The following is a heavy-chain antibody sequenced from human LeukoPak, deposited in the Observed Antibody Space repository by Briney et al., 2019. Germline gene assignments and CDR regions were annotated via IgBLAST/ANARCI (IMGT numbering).Heavy chain of an antibody. CDR3: AREENDSSGKDDDY. CDR1: GYSFTSYA. D-gene: IGHD3-22*01. V-gene: IGHV7-4-1*02. CDR2: INPNTGNP. Sequence: GASVKVSCKASGYSFTSYALNWVRQAPGQGLEWMGWINPNTGNPTYAQGFTGRFVFSLDTSVSTAYLQISSLKAEDSAVYYCAREENDSSGKDDDYWGQGTLVTVSS. J-gene: IGHJ4*02.